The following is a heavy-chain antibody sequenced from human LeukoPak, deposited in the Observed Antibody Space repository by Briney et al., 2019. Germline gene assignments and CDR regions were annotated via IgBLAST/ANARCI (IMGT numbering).Heavy chain of an antibody. CDR1: GFTFSSYA. V-gene: IGHV3-64*01. CDR2: ISSNGGST. J-gene: IGHJ4*02. CDR3: ARARGVSGYSSGWYYFDY. D-gene: IGHD6-19*01. Sequence: GGSLRLSCAASGFTFSSYAMHWVRQAPGKGLEYVSAISSNGGSTYYANSVKGRFTISRDNSKNTLYLQMGSLRAEDMAVYYCARARGVSGYSSGWYYFDYWGQGTLVTVSS.